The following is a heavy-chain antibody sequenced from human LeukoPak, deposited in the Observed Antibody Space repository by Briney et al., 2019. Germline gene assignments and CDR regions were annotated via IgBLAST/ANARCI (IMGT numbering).Heavy chain of an antibody. J-gene: IGHJ3*01. D-gene: IGHD3-10*01. CDR1: GGSISSGSYY. Sequence: SETLSLTCTVSGGSISSGSYYWGWIRQPPGKGLEWIGSIYYSGSTYYNPSLKSRVTISVDTSKNQFSLKLSSVTAADTAVYYCASQYYYGSGSSYWGQGTMVTVSS. CDR3: ASQYYYGSGSSY. V-gene: IGHV4-39*01. CDR2: IYYSGST.